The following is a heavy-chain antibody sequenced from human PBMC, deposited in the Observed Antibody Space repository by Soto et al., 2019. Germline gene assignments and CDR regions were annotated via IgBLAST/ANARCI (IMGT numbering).Heavy chain of an antibody. V-gene: IGHV3-30-3*01. CDR1: GFTFSDNA. J-gene: IGHJ4*02. D-gene: IGHD2-15*01. CDR2: ISYDGSNK. Sequence: QVQLVESGGGVDQPGRSLRLSCAASGFTFSDNAMHWVRQAPGKGLEWVAVISYDGSNKYYGDSVKGRFTISRDNSNNTLYLQMNSLRAEDTAVYYCARGVVVVVAATPLDYWGQGTLVTVSS. CDR3: ARGVVVVVAATPLDY.